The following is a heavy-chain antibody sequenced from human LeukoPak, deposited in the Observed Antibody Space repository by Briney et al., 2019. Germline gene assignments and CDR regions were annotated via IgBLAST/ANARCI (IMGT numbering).Heavy chain of an antibody. V-gene: IGHV3-48*03. CDR3: ARAPYYDSSGYLDY. D-gene: IGHD3-22*01. J-gene: IGHJ4*02. CDR2: ISSSGSTI. Sequence: GGSLRLSCAASGFTFSSYEMNWLRQAPGKGLEWVSYISSSGSTIYYADSVKGRFTISRDNAKNSLYLQMNSLRAEDTAVYYCARAPYYDSSGYLDYWGQGTLVTVSS. CDR1: GFTFSSYE.